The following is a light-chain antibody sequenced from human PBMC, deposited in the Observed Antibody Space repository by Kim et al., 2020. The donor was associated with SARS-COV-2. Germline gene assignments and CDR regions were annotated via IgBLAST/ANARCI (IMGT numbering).Light chain of an antibody. CDR1: QSISSW. CDR2: DAS. CDR3: QQYNSYSGT. V-gene: IGKV1-5*01. Sequence: ATVGDRVTITCRASQSISSWLAWYQQKPGKAPKLLIYDASSLESGVPSRFSGSGSGTDFTLTISSLQPDDFATYYCQQYNSYSGTFGQGTKVEIK. J-gene: IGKJ1*01.